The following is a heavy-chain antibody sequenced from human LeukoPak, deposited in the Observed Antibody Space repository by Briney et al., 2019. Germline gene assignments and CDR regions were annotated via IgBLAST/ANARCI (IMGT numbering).Heavy chain of an antibody. J-gene: IGHJ3*02. CDR1: GFTFSDYY. CDR3: ARGRYYDSSGYYDAFDI. D-gene: IGHD3-22*01. CDR2: ISSSGSTI. V-gene: IGHV3-11*01. Sequence: KPGGSLRLSCAASGFTFSDYYMSWIRQAPGKGLEWVSYISSSGSTIYYADSVKGRFTISRDNAKNSLYLQMNSLRAEDRAVYYCARGRYYDSSGYYDAFDIWGQGTMVTVSS.